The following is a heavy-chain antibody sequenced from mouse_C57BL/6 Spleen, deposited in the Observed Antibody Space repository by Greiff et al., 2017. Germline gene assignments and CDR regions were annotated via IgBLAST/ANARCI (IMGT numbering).Heavy chain of an antibody. V-gene: IGHV1-82*01. Sequence: VPLQESGPELVKPGASVKISCKASGYAFSSSWMNWVKQRPGKGLEWIGRIYPGDGDTNYNGKFKGKATLTADKSSSTAYMQLSSLTSEDSAVYFCARSGGSSPFAYWGQGTLVTVSA. CDR1: GYAFSSSW. CDR2: IYPGDGDT. D-gene: IGHD1-1*01. J-gene: IGHJ3*01. CDR3: ARSGGSSPFAY.